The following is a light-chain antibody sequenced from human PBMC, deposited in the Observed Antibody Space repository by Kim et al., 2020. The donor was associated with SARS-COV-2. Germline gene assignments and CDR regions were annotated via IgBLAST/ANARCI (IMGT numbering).Light chain of an antibody. J-gene: IGKJ1*01. CDR2: GAS. Sequence: GSARERATLSCRARQIVSRKSSWYEKKRGQAPKLRIYGASTRATGMPARSSGRGSGTELTLPIRSLQSEYCAGYYFQQYNNWPRTFGQGTQVDIK. CDR3: QQYNNWPRT. V-gene: IGKV3-15*01. CDR1: QIVSRK.